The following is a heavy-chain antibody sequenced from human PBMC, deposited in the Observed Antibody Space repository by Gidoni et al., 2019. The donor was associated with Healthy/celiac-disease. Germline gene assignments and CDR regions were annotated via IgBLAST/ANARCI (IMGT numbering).Heavy chain of an antibody. Sequence: EVQLVQSGAEVIKPGESLKISCKGSGYSFPSYWIGWVRQMPGKGLEWMGIIYPGDSDTRYSPSFQGQVTISADKSISTAYLQWSSLKASDTAMYYCRTFGGAPKSGNAFDIWGQGTMVTVSS. V-gene: IGHV5-51*03. CDR2: IYPGDSDT. D-gene: IGHD3-16*01. CDR3: RTFGGAPKSGNAFDI. CDR1: GYSFPSYW. J-gene: IGHJ3*02.